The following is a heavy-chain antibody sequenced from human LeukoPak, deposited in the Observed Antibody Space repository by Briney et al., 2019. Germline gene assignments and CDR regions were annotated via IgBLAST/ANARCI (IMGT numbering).Heavy chain of an antibody. CDR3: ARVLSGGHDAFDI. Sequence: PGGSLRLSCAASGFTFSSYSMNWVRQAPGKGLEWVSVIYSDGRTYYADSLKGRFTISRDNSKNTLYLRMNSLRAEDTAVYYCARVLSGGHDAFDIWGQGTMATVSS. V-gene: IGHV3-66*01. CDR2: IYSDGRT. J-gene: IGHJ3*02. D-gene: IGHD2-15*01. CDR1: GFTFSSYS.